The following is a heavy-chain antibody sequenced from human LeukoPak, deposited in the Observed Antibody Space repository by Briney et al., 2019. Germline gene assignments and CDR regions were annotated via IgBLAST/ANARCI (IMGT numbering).Heavy chain of an antibody. CDR1: GYTFTSYG. CDR3: ARGGSSWYEGPRNNWFDP. CDR2: ISAYNGNT. V-gene: IGHV1-18*01. D-gene: IGHD6-13*01. Sequence: GASVKVSCKASGYTFTSYGISWVRQAPGQGLEWMGWISAYNGNTNYAQKLQGRVTMTTDTSTSTAYMELRSLRSDDTAVYYCARGGSSWYEGPRNNWFDPRGQGTLVTVSS. J-gene: IGHJ5*02.